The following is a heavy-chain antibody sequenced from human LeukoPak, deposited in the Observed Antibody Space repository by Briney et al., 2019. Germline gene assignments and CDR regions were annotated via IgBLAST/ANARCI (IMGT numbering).Heavy chain of an antibody. V-gene: IGHV1-18*01. Sequence: ASVKVSCKASGYTFTNYGISWVRQAPGQGLEWMGWISAYNGNTNYAQKFQGRVTMTRDTSTSTVYMELSSLRSEDTAVYYCARDPSLYCGGDCYSGYYFDYWGQGTLVTVSS. CDR3: ARDPSLYCGGDCYSGYYFDY. D-gene: IGHD2-21*02. CDR1: GYTFTNYG. CDR2: ISAYNGNT. J-gene: IGHJ4*02.